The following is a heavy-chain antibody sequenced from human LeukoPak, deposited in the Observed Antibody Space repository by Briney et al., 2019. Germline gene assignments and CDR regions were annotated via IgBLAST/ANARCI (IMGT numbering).Heavy chain of an antibody. CDR3: AKGGGSSWYWWYFDL. D-gene: IGHD6-13*01. J-gene: IGHJ2*01. CDR2: ISGSGGST. V-gene: IGHV3-23*01. CDR1: GFTFSSYA. Sequence: GGSLRLSCAASGFTFSSYAMSWVRQAPGKGLEWVSAISGSGGSTYYADSVKGRFTISRDNSKNTLYLQMNSLRAEDTAGYYCAKGGGSSWYWWYFDLWGRGTLVTVSS.